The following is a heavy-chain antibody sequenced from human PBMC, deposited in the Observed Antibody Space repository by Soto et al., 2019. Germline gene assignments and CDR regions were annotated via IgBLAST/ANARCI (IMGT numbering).Heavy chain of an antibody. CDR3: ARGGGVGVAGSAAFDM. J-gene: IGHJ3*02. V-gene: IGHV1-2*02. CDR2: INPATGAA. D-gene: IGHD3-3*01. CDR1: GYPVTAYY. Sequence: QLHLVQSGAVVKKPGASVTVSCSASGYPVTAYYMHWVRQAPGRGLEWMGGINPATGAAKYTQTFQGRVTMTRATSTRTVFMGLSGLTSEDTAVFYWARGGGVGVAGSAAFDMWGQGTLVTVSS.